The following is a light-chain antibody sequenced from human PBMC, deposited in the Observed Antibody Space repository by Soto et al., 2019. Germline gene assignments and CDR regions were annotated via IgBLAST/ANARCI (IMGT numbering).Light chain of an antibody. V-gene: IGKV4-1*01. Sequence: DIVMTQSPDSLAVSLGERATLNCKSSQSVLYSANNKNYLAWYQQKPGQPPKLLIYWASTRESGVPDRFSGSGSGTDFTLTISSLQAEDVAVYFCQQYYTTPRTFGQGTKVELK. CDR3: QQYYTTPRT. CDR1: QSVLYSANNKNY. CDR2: WAS. J-gene: IGKJ1*01.